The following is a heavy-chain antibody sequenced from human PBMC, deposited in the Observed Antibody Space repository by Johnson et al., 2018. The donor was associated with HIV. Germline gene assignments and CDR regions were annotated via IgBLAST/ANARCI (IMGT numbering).Heavy chain of an antibody. CDR2: IKQDGSEK. V-gene: IGHV3-7*03. CDR1: GFSFSRYW. CDR3: ATRGFYCTDGVCHGVFDF. D-gene: IGHD2-8*01. J-gene: IGHJ3*01. Sequence: VQLVESGGGLVQPGGSLRVSCVASGFSFSRYWMTWVRQAPGKGLEWVANIKQDGSEKYYVDSVKGRFTISRDNAKKSLYLQMNSLRAEDTALYYCATRGFYCTDGVCHGVFDFWGQGTMVTVSS.